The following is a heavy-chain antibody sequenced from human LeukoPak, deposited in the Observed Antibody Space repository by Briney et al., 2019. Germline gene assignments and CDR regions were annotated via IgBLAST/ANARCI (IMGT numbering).Heavy chain of an antibody. CDR1: GGTFSSYA. J-gene: IGHJ1*01. V-gene: IGHV1-69*13. Sequence: GASVTGSCKASGGTFSSYAISWVRQAPGQGLEWMGGIIPIFGTANYAQKFQGRVTITADESTSTAYMELSSLRSEDTAVYYCASHYYGSGSWSWGQGTMVTVSS. D-gene: IGHD3-10*01. CDR2: IIPIFGTA. CDR3: ASHYYGSGSWS.